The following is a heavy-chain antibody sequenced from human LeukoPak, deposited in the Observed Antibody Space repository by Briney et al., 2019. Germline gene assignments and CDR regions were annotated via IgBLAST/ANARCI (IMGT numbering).Heavy chain of an antibody. CDR3: ARDNRAAAVIDTYYFDY. CDR1: GGSISSYY. D-gene: IGHD2-2*01. V-gene: IGHV4-4*07. Sequence: SETLSLTCTVSGGSISSYYWSWIRQPAGKGLEWIGRIYTSGSTNYNPSLKSRVTMSVDTSKNQFSLKLSSVTAADTAVYYCARDNRAAAVIDTYYFDYWGQGTLVTVSS. J-gene: IGHJ4*02. CDR2: IYTSGST.